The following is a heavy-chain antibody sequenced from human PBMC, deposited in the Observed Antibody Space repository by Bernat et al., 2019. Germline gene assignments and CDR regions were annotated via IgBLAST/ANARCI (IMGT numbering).Heavy chain of an antibody. CDR2: IKQDGSEK. CDR1: GFTFSSYW. Sequence: EVQLVESGGGLVQPGGSLRLSCAASGFTFSSYWMSWVRQAPGMGLEWVANIKQDGSEKYYVDSVKGRFTISRDNAKNSLYLQMNSLRAEDTAVYYCASEEYQLLSYFDYWGQGTLVTVSS. D-gene: IGHD2-2*01. V-gene: IGHV3-7*03. J-gene: IGHJ4*02. CDR3: ASEEYQLLSYFDY.